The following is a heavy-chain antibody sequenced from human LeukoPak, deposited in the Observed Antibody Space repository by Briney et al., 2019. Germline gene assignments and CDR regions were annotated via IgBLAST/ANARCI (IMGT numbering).Heavy chain of an antibody. Sequence: SETLSLTCTVSGGSISSGSYYWSWIRQPAGKGLEWIGRIYTSGSTNYNPSLKSRVTMSVDTSKNQFSLKLSSVTAADTAVYYCARVITMVRGVLDYWGQGTLVTVSS. J-gene: IGHJ4*02. CDR3: ARVITMVRGVLDY. D-gene: IGHD3-10*01. CDR2: IYTSGST. CDR1: GGSISSGSYY. V-gene: IGHV4-61*02.